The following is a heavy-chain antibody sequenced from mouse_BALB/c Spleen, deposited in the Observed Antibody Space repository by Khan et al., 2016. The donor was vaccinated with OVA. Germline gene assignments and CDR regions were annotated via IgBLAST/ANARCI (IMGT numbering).Heavy chain of an antibody. Sequence: QVQLQQPGPELVKPGASVKMSCKASGYTFTDYVITWVKQRTGQGLEWIGEIYPGSGSAYYNEKFKDKATLTADKSSDTAYMQLSSLTSEDSAVYFWASSCGGAWFAYWGQGTLVTASA. J-gene: IGHJ3*01. D-gene: IGHD3-1*01. CDR1: GYTFTDYV. V-gene: IGHV1-77*01. CDR3: ASSCGGAWFAY. CDR2: IYPGSGSA.